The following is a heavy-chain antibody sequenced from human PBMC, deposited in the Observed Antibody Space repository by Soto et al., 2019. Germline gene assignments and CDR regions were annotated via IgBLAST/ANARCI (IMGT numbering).Heavy chain of an antibody. J-gene: IGHJ6*02. CDR2: ISSSSSYI. CDR1: GFTFSSYS. V-gene: IGHV3-21*01. D-gene: IGHD5-18*01. Sequence: PGGSLRLSCAASGFTFSSYSMNWVRQAPGKGLEWVSSISSSSSYIYYADSVKGRFTISRDNAKNSLYLQMNSLRAEDTAVYYCARDHREKGLEIQLWLEGSYYYGMDVWGQGTTVTVSS. CDR3: ARDHREKGLEIQLWLEGSYYYGMDV.